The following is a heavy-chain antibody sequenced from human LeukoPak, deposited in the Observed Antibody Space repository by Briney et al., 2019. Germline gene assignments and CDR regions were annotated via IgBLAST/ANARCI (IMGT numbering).Heavy chain of an antibody. CDR3: AKVTYYYDSSGYGELRLGYFDY. V-gene: IGHV3-23*01. J-gene: IGHJ4*02. CDR1: GFTFSSYA. D-gene: IGHD3-22*01. Sequence: GGSLRLSCAASGFTFSSYAMSWVRQAPGKGLEWVSAISGSGGSTYYADSVKGRFTTSRDNSKNTLYLQMNSLRAEDTAVYYCAKVTYYYDSSGYGELRLGYFDYWGQGTLVTVSS. CDR2: ISGSGGST.